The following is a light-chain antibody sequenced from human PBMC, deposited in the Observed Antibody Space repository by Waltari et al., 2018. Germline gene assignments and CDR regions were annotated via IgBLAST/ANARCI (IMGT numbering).Light chain of an antibody. CDR1: QSVSTY. J-gene: IGKJ4*01. V-gene: IGKV3-11*01. CDR3: QQRSSWPLT. Sequence: EIVLTQSPATLSLSPGERATLSCGSSQSVSTYLAWYQQKPGQAPRLLIFDASNRATGIPARFSGSGSGTDVTLTISSLEPEDFAMYYCQQRSSWPLTFGGGTKVEIK. CDR2: DAS.